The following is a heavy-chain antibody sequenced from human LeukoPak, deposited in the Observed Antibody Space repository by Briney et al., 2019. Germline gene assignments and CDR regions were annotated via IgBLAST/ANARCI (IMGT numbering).Heavy chain of an antibody. D-gene: IGHD5-18*01. CDR3: ARDRDTAMGL. J-gene: IGHJ4*02. CDR1: GFTVNSYC. CDR2: ISPTSGTI. Sequence: GGSLRLSCVASGFTVNSYCMNWVRQAPGKGLEWISYISPTSGTIFYADSVKGRFTISRDKSKNTLYLQMNSLRAEDTAVYYCARDRDTAMGLWGQGTLVTVSS. V-gene: IGHV3-48*01.